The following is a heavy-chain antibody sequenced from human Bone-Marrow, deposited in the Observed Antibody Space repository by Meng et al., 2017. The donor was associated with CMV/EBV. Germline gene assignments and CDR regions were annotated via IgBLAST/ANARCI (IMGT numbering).Heavy chain of an antibody. V-gene: IGHV6-1*01. Sequence: SETLSLTCAISGDSVSRNNIIWNWIRQSPSRGLEWLGRTYYRSKWYSDSTMSVRSRATVNPDTSNNHFSLQLNAVTPEDTAVYYCARSGGGMEAGLCDSWGQGNLVNFAS. D-gene: IGHD6-13*01. CDR2: TYYRSKWYS. J-gene: IGHJ5*02. CDR3: ARSGGGMEAGLCDS. CDR1: GDSVSRNNII.